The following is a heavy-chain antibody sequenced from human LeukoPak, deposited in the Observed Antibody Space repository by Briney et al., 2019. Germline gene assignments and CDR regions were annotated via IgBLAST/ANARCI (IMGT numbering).Heavy chain of an antibody. CDR1: GCTFSIYA. CDR3: ASAYSCYDYDVLVVDATD. J-gene: IGHJ4*02. CDR2: IIPILGIA. Sequence: GASVKVSCKASGCTFSIYAISWVRQAPGQGLEWMGRIIPILGIANYAQKFQGRVTITADKSTSTAYMELSSLRSEDTAVYYCASAYSCYDYDVLVVDATDWGQGTLVTVSS. D-gene: IGHD5-12*01. V-gene: IGHV1-69*04.